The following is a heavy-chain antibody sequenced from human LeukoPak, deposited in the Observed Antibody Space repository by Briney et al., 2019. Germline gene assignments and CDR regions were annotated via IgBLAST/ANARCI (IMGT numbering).Heavy chain of an antibody. CDR3: ARASYSSGWNLYYYYYMDV. J-gene: IGHJ6*03. CDR1: GFTFSSYA. Sequence: GGSLRLSCAASGFTFSSYAMNWVRQAPGKGLEWVSVIYSGGSTYYADSVKGRFTISRDNSKNTLYLQMNSLRAEDTAVYYCARASYSSGWNLYYYYYMDVWGKGTTVTISS. D-gene: IGHD6-19*01. V-gene: IGHV3-53*01. CDR2: IYSGGST.